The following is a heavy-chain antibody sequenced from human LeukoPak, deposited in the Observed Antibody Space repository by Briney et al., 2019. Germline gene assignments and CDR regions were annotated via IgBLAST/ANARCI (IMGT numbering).Heavy chain of an antibody. CDR1: GFTFSSYD. V-gene: IGHV3-13*01. J-gene: IGHJ3*02. D-gene: IGHD5-18*01. CDR2: IGTAGDT. CDR3: ERGLWEAGHAFDI. Sequence: PGGSLRLSCAASGFTFSSYDMHWVRQATRKGMEWVAAIGTAGDTYYPGSVKGRFTISRENAKNSLYLQMNSLRAGDTAVYYCERGLWEAGHAFDIWGQGTVVTVSS.